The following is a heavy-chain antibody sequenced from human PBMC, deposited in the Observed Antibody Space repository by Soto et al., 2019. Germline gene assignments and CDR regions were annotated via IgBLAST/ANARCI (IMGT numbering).Heavy chain of an antibody. V-gene: IGHV4-59*08. J-gene: IGHJ4*02. Sequence: WTWIRQPPGKGLEWMGYIYYSGTTTNYNPSLKSRVTLSVDTSKNQFSLKLSSVTAADTAVYYCARLGGSYAVSHFDYWGQGTLVTVSS. D-gene: IGHD1-26*01. CDR3: ARLGGSYAVSHFDY. CDR2: IYYSGTT.